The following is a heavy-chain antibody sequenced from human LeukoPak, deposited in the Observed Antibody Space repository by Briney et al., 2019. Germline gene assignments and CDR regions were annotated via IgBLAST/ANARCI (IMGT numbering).Heavy chain of an antibody. CDR2: IYYSGST. CDR1: GGSISSSSYY. J-gene: IGHJ6*03. CDR3: ARQVAVTTGYFYYYMDV. D-gene: IGHD4-17*01. V-gene: IGHV4-39*07. Sequence: SETLSLTCTVSGGSISSSSYYWGWIRQPPGKGLEWIGSIYYSGSTYYNPSLKSRVTISVDTSKNQFSLKLSSVTAADTAVYYCARQVAVTTGYFYYYMDVWGKGTTV.